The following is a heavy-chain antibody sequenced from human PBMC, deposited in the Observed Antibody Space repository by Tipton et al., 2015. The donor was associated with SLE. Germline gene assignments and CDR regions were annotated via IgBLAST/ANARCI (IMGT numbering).Heavy chain of an antibody. CDR2: IYYSGST. CDR3: ASVSEGMVRELDY. CDR1: GGSISSYY. V-gene: IGHV4-59*07. Sequence: TLSLTCTVSGGSISSYYWSWIRQPPGKGLEWIGYIYYSGSTNYNSSLKSGVTISVDTSKNQFSLKLSSVTAADTAVYYCASVSEGMVRELDYWGQGTLVTVSS. J-gene: IGHJ4*02. D-gene: IGHD3-10*01.